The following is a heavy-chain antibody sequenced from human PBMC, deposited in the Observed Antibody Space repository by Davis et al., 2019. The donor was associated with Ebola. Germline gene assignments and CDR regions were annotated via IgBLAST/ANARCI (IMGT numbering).Heavy chain of an antibody. CDR2: INPNSGDT. J-gene: IGHJ4*02. CDR3: ARDRVCSGATCYAYFDF. CDR1: GYTFTGYY. V-gene: IGHV1-2*04. Sequence: AASVKVSCRASGYTFTGYYIHWVRQAPGQGLEWMGWINPNSGDTKYSQMFQGWITMTRDTPISTAYMELNRLTSDDTAVYYCARDRVCSGATCYAYFDFWGQGTLVTVSS. D-gene: IGHD2-15*01.